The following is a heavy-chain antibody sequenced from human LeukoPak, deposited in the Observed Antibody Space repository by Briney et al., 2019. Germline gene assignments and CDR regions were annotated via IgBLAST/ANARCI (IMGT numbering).Heavy chain of an antibody. Sequence: SETLSLTCAVYGGSFSSYYWSWIRQPPGKGLEWIGEINHSGSTNYNPSLKSRVTMSVDTSKNQFSLKLSSVTAADTAVYYCARDRYYYDSSGDAFDIWGQGTMVTVSP. J-gene: IGHJ3*02. CDR2: INHSGST. CDR3: ARDRYYYDSSGDAFDI. D-gene: IGHD3-22*01. V-gene: IGHV4-34*01. CDR1: GGSFSSYY.